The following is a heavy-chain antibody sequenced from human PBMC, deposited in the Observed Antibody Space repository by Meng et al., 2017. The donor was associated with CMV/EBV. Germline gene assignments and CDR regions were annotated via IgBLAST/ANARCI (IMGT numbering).Heavy chain of an antibody. CDR3: ARDRVVVVPAAILENSYYYYGMDV. J-gene: IGHJ6*02. Sequence: ASVKVSCKASGYTFTGYYMHWVRQAPGQGLEWMGWINPNSGGTNYAQKFQGRVTMTRDTSISTAHMELSRLRSDDTAVYYCARDRVVVVPAAILENSYYYYGMDVWGQGTTVTVSS. CDR2: INPNSGGT. V-gene: IGHV1-2*02. D-gene: IGHD2-2*02. CDR1: GYTFTGYY.